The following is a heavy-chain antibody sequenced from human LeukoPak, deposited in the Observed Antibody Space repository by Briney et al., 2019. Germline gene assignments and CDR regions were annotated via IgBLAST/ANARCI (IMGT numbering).Heavy chain of an antibody. D-gene: IGHD4-11*01. Sequence: PGGSLRLSCAASGFTFDDYGMSWVRQAPGKGLEGVSGINWNGGSTEYADYVKGRFTTYRDKAKNSLYLQMNSLRAEDTALYYCARVLQYPGAFDIWGQGTMVTVSS. J-gene: IGHJ3*02. CDR3: ARVLQYPGAFDI. CDR2: INWNGGST. CDR1: GFTFDDYG. V-gene: IGHV3-20*04.